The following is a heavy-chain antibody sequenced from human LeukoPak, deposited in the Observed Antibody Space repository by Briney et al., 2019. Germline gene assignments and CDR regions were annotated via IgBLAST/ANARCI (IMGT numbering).Heavy chain of an antibody. CDR3: AKEGYCSGGSCYSLDY. J-gene: IGHJ4*02. CDR1: GFTFSSYG. CDR2: ISYDGSNK. D-gene: IGHD2-15*01. V-gene: IGHV3-30*18. Sequence: GRSLRLSCAASGFTFSSYGMHWVRQAPGKGPEWVAVISYDGSNKYYADSVKGRFTISRDNSKNTLYLQMNSLRAEDTAVYYCAKEGYCSGGSCYSLDYWGQGTLVTVSS.